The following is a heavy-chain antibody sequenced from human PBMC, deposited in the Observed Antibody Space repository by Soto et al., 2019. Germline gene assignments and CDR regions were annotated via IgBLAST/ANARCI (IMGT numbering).Heavy chain of an antibody. CDR3: ARGRVTMVRGDISTTHNYYYMDV. V-gene: IGHV4-34*01. D-gene: IGHD3-10*01. CDR1: GGSFSGYN. Sequence: QVQLQQWGAGLLRPSETLSLTCAVYGGSFSGYNWSWIRQLPGKGLEWIGEINHSGSTNYNPSLKSRVTISVDTSKNQFSLKLSSVTAADTAVYYCARGRVTMVRGDISTTHNYYYMDVWGKGTTVTVSS. CDR2: INHSGST. J-gene: IGHJ6*03.